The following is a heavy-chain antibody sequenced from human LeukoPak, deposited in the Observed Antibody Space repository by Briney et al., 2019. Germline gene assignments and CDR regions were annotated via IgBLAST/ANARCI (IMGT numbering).Heavy chain of an antibody. CDR3: ARDFPFGSNYYYGMDV. CDR2: IYHGGTT. CDR1: GFTVSDNY. D-gene: IGHD3-10*01. V-gene: IGHV3-53*01. J-gene: IGHJ6*02. Sequence: PGGSLRLSCAASGFTVSDNYMSWVRQAAGKGLEWVAVIYHGGTTFYAGSVKGRFTISREHSKNTLYLQMNSLTVEDTAVYYCARDFPFGSNYYYGMDVWGQGTTVTVSS.